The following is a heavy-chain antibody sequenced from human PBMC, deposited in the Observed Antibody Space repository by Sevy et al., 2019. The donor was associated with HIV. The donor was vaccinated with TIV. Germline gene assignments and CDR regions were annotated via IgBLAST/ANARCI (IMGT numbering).Heavy chain of an antibody. J-gene: IGHJ4*02. V-gene: IGHV3-33*08. CDR1: GFTFSSYG. Sequence: GGSLRLSCAASGFTFSSYGMHWVRQAPGKGLEWVTVIWYDGSNKYYADSVKGRFTISRDNSKNTLYLQMNSLRAEDTAVYYCAAEYTTGWYPGAFDYWGQGTLVTVSS. CDR2: IWYDGSNK. D-gene: IGHD6-19*01. CDR3: AAEYTTGWYPGAFDY.